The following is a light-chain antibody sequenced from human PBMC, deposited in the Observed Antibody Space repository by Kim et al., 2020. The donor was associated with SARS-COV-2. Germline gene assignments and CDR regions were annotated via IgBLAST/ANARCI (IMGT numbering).Light chain of an antibody. J-gene: IGKJ4*02. V-gene: IGKV1-8*01. Sequence: AIQITQSPSSLSASTGDRVTITCRASQGIGSYLAWYQQKPRKAPKLLIYVASTLESGVPSRFSGSGSGTDFTLTISCLQPEDFATYYCQQYYSYPPTFGRGTKVDIK. CDR3: QQYYSYPPT. CDR2: VAS. CDR1: QGIGSY.